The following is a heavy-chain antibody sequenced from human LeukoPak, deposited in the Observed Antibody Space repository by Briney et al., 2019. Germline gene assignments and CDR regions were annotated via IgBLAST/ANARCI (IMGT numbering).Heavy chain of an antibody. CDR1: GGSISSSSYY. J-gene: IGHJ3*02. D-gene: IGHD6-19*01. CDR2: IYYSGST. Sequence: SETLSLTCTVSGGSISSSSYYWGWIRQPPGKGLEWIGSIYYSGSTYYNPSLKSRVTISVDTSKNQFSLKLSSVTAADTAVYYCARDRGTSGWYKGNAFDIWGQGTMVTVSS. V-gene: IGHV4-39*07. CDR3: ARDRGTSGWYKGNAFDI.